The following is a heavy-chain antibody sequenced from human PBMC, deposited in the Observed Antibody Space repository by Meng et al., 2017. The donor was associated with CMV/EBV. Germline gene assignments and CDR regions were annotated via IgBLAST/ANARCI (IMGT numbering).Heavy chain of an antibody. CDR2: IRSKANSYAT. CDR3: TRGYWSSEGWFDP. J-gene: IGHJ5*02. V-gene: IGHV3-73*01. Sequence: GESLKIPCAASGFTFSGSAMHWVRQASGKGLEWVGRIRSKANSYATAYAASVKGRFTISRDDSKNTAYLQMNSLKTEDTAVYYCTRGYWSSEGWFDPWGQGTLVTVSS. CDR1: GFTFSGSA. D-gene: IGHD2-2*01.